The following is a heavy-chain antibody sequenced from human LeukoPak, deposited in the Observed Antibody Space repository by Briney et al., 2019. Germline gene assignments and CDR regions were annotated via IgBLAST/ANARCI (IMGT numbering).Heavy chain of an antibody. CDR1: GGTFSSYA. J-gene: IGHJ4*02. D-gene: IGHD3-10*01. CDR3: ATHPDERGVILAASYSLAW. V-gene: IGHV1-69*13. Sequence: GASVKVSCKASGGTFSSYAISWVRQAPGQGLEWMGGIIPIFGTANYAQKFQGRVTITADESTSTAYMELSSLRSEDTAVYYCATHPDERGVILAASYSLAWWGQGTLVTVSS. CDR2: IIPIFGTA.